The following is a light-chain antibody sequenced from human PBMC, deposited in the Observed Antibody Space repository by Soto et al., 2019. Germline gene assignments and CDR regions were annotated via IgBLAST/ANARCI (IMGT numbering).Light chain of an antibody. CDR1: QGISSY. CDR3: PQLNTYTLT. V-gene: IGKV1-9*01. CDR2: SAS. J-gene: IGKJ4*01. Sequence: DIQLTQSPSFLSASVGDRVTITCRASQGISSYLAWYQQKPGKAPKLLIYSASTLQSGVPSRFSGSGSGTEFTLTISSLQPEDVETYFCPQLNTYTLTFGGGTEVEIK.